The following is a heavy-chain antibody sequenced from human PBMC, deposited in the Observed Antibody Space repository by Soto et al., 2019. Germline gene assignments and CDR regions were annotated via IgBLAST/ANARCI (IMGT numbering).Heavy chain of an antibody. CDR1: GFTFDDYI. J-gene: IGHJ1*01. D-gene: IGHD6-19*01. CDR2: ISWDGGST. Sequence: GGSLRLSCAASGFTFDDYIMYWVRQAPGKGLEWVSLISWDGGSTYYADSVKGRFTISRDNSKNTLYLQMNSLRAEDTAVYYCAKGVPGIAVAGTGYFQHWGQGTQVTVPS. CDR3: AKGVPGIAVAGTGYFQH. V-gene: IGHV3-43*01.